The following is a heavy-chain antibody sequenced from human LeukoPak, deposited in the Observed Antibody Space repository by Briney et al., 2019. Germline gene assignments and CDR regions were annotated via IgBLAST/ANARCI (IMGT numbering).Heavy chain of an antibody. J-gene: IGHJ4*02. V-gene: IGHV3-21*06. CDR2: MSTSSTYI. CDR3: VRDFAFGFCNTTTCRYPFDS. CDR1: GFTFSFYM. D-gene: IGHD3-16*01. Sequence: GGSLRLSCTASGFTFSFYMMNWVRQAPGKGLEWVSSMSTSSTYIYYADSIKGRFTISRDDARSLLYLQMDSLRAEDTAVYYCVRDFAFGFCNTTTCRYPFDSWGQGTLVTVSS.